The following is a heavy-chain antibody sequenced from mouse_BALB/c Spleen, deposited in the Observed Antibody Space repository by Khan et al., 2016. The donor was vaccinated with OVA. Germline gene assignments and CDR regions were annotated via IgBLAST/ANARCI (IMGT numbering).Heavy chain of an antibody. V-gene: IGHV3-8*02. CDR1: GDSITSGY. J-gene: IGHJ3*01. CDR2: IIYTGYT. CDR3: ARSTYRYACVY. Sequence: EVELVESGPSLVKPSQTLSLTCSVTGDSITSGYWNWIRKFPGNKLEYMGYIIYTGYTYYNPSLKSRISITRHTSKNQYYLQLSSVTDEDTATYYWARSTYRYACVYWGQGTLVTVSA. D-gene: IGHD2-12*01.